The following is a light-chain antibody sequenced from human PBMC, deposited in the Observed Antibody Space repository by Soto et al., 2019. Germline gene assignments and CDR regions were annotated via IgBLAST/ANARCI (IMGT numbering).Light chain of an antibody. V-gene: IGKV3-20*01. Sequence: EIILTQFPDTLCLSAVEIATLCCTASQSVSSSYLAWYQQKPGQAPRLLIYGASSRATGIPDRFSGSGSATDFTLTISRLEPEDFAVYYCQQYGSSPWTFGQGTKVDIK. J-gene: IGKJ1*01. CDR2: GAS. CDR1: QSVSSSY. CDR3: QQYGSSPWT.